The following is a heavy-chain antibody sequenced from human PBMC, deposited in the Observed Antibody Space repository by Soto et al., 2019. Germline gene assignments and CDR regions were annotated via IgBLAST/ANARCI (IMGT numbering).Heavy chain of an antibody. Sequence: EVQLVESGGGLVKPGGSLRLSCAASGFTFSSYNMNWVRQAPGKGLEWVSSISSSSSYIYYADSVKGRFTITRDNAXXXLXXQMNSLRADNTSVYYCPSTRRYDYNTYYYYYGLYVWCHGHTVTVYS. V-gene: IGHV3-21*01. D-gene: IGHD4-4*01. CDR1: GFTFSSYN. CDR2: ISSSSSYI. J-gene: IGHJ6*02. CDR3: PSTRRYDYNTYYYYYGLYV.